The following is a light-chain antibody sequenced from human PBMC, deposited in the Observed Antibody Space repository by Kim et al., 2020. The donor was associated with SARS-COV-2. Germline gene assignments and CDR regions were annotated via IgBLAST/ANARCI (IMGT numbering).Light chain of an antibody. CDR3: QRYNSVPQA. J-gene: IGKJ1*01. CDR1: QTISNF. V-gene: IGKV1-27*01. Sequence: VGYRVTFTWRASQTISNFLAWFQQKPGMVPKLLIYSASTLHSGVPSRFSGSGSGTHFTLTISSLQPEDVATYYCQRYNSVPQAFGRGTKVDIK. CDR2: SAS.